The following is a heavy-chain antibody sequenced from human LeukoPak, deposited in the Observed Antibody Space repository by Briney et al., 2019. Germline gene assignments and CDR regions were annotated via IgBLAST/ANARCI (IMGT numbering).Heavy chain of an antibody. CDR3: ARGYYGGAVDS. CDR2: MYTNGES. J-gene: IGHJ4*02. Sequence: SETLCLTCTVSGGSINSQYWSWIRQPAGKGLEWIGRMYTNGESDYNPSLKSRVTMSVDTSKKQFSLKLNSMTAADTAVYYCARGYYGGAVDSWGQGILVIVSS. V-gene: IGHV4-4*07. CDR1: GGSINSQY. D-gene: IGHD3-16*01.